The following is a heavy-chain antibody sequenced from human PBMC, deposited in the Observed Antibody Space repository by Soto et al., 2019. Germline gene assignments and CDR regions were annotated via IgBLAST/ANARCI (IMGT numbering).Heavy chain of an antibody. V-gene: IGHV3-23*01. J-gene: IGHJ4*02. CDR3: AVVVGAWHGDY. CDR1: GITFSNYA. CDR2: ISGSGSGT. D-gene: IGHD2-21*02. Sequence: EVQLLESGGGLVQPGGSLRLSCAASGITFSNYAMGWVRQAPGKGLEWVSGISGSGSGTYYADSVKGRFTISRDNSKNTLHLQMTSLRVEDTAKYYCAVVVGAWHGDYWGQGTLVTVSS.